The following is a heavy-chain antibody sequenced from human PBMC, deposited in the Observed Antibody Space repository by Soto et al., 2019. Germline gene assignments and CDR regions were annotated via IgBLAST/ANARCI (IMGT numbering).Heavy chain of an antibody. V-gene: IGHV1-69*13. CDR1: GGTFSSYV. Sequence: SVKVSCKASGGTFSSYVISWVRQAPGQGLEWMGGIIPIFGTANYAQKFQGRVTITADESTSTAYIELRSLRSDDTAVYYCARGGHYGDLYFDYWGQGTLVTVSS. CDR2: IIPIFGTA. J-gene: IGHJ4*02. CDR3: ARGGHYGDLYFDY. D-gene: IGHD4-17*01.